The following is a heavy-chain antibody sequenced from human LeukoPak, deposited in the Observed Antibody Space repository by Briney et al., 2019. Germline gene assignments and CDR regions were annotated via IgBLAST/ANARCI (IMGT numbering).Heavy chain of an antibody. CDR3: ARDGYSGYARGHY. J-gene: IGHJ4*02. V-gene: IGHV3-48*03. Sequence: GGSLRLSCAASGFTFSSYEMNWVRQAPGKGLEWVSYISSSGSTIYYADSVKGRFTISRDNAKNSLYLQMNSLRAEDTAVYYCARDGYSGYARGHYWGQGTLVTVSS. D-gene: IGHD5-12*01. CDR2: ISSSGSTI. CDR1: GFTFSSYE.